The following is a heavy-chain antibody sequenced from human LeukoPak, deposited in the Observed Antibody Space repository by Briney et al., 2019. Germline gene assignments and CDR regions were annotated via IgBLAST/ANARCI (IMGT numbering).Heavy chain of an antibody. CDR3: ARTYYYDSTGYLFYYYGMDV. D-gene: IGHD3-22*01. V-gene: IGHV3-30*03. Sequence: GGSLRLSCVASGFTFSNYGIHWVRQAPGKGLEWVAVISYDGSNKYYADSVKGRFTISRDNSKNTLYLQMNSLRAEDTAVYYCARTYYYDSTGYLFYYYGMDVWGQGTTVTVSS. CDR1: GFTFSNYG. CDR2: ISYDGSNK. J-gene: IGHJ6*02.